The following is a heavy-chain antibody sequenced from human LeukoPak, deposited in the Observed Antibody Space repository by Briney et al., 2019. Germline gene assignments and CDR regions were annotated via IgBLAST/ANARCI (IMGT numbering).Heavy chain of an antibody. CDR1: GYTFTSYG. CDR2: ISAYNGNT. V-gene: IGHV1-18*01. J-gene: IGHJ4*02. Sequence: ASVKVSCKASGYTFTSYGISWVRQAPGQGLEWMGWISAYNGNTNYAQKLQGRVTMTTDTSTSTAYMELRSLRSDDTAVYYCARSLGTGIAAAGTLDYWGQGTLVTVSS. D-gene: IGHD6-13*01. CDR3: ARSLGTGIAAAGTLDY.